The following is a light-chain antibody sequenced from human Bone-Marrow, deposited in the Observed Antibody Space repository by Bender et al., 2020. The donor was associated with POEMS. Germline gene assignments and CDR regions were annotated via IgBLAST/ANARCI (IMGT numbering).Light chain of an antibody. J-gene: IGLJ3*02. CDR2: EDV. CDR3: QAWHSGSSRVV. CDR1: KMGDRY. V-gene: IGLV3-1*01. Sequence: SYEVTQPPSVSVSPGQTASIACSGDKMGDRYVAWYQQKPGQSPVLVIYEDVKRPSGIPERFSGSNSGNTASLTISGTQAMDEADYFCQAWHSGSSRVVFGGGTKLTVL.